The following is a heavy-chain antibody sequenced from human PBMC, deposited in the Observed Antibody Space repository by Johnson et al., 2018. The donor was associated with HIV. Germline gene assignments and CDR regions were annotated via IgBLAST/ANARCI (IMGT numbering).Heavy chain of an antibody. V-gene: IGHV3-30-3*01. D-gene: IGHD6-19*01. Sequence: QVQLVESGGGLVQPGGSLRLSCAASGFTFSSYAMHWVRQAPGKGLEWVAVIPYDGYNKYYADSVRGRFTISRDNSKNTLYLQMSSLRTEETAIYYCAKDRVRYSSDVDALDMWGQGTMVTVSP. CDR2: IPYDGYNK. J-gene: IGHJ3*02. CDR1: GFTFSSYA. CDR3: AKDRVRYSSDVDALDM.